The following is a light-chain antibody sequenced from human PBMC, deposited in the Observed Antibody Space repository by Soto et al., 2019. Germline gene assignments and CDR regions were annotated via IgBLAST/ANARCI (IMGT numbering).Light chain of an antibody. CDR1: QSVSSSY. V-gene: IGKV3-11*01. J-gene: IGKJ5*01. CDR2: DTS. Sequence: EIVMTQSPATLSVSPGERATLSCRASQSVSSSYLAWYQQKPGQAPRLLIYDTSYRAAGIPARFSGSGSATDFTLTISSLEPEDFAVYYCQQRSNWITFGQGTRLEIK. CDR3: QQRSNWIT.